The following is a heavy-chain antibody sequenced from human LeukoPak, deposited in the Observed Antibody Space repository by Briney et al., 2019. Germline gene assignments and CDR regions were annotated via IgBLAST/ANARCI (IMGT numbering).Heavy chain of an antibody. V-gene: IGHV3-74*01. Sequence: PGGSLRLSCAASGFTFSSYWVNWVRQAPGKGLVWVSRIASDGSSTTYADSVKGRFTISRDNAKNSLFLQMNSLRAEDTAIYYCTTDTWYSAGHWGQGTLVTVSS. CDR2: IASDGSST. CDR1: GFTFSSYW. J-gene: IGHJ4*02. CDR3: TTDTWYSAGH. D-gene: IGHD2-15*01.